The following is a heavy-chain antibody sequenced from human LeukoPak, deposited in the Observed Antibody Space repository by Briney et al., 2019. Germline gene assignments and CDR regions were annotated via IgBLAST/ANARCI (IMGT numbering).Heavy chain of an antibody. CDR2: IIPIFGTA. Sequence: SVKVSCKASGGTFSSYAISWVRQAPGQGPEWMGGIIPIFGTANYAQKFQGRVTITTDESTSTAYMELSSLRSEDTAVYYCARGGTYGSGSYYKGYYYYYMDVWGKGTTVTVSS. J-gene: IGHJ6*03. CDR1: GGTFSSYA. V-gene: IGHV1-69*05. CDR3: ARGGTYGSGSYYKGYYYYYMDV. D-gene: IGHD3-10*01.